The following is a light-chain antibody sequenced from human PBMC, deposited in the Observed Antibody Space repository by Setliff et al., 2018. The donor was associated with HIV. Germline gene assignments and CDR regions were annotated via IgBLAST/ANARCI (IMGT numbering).Light chain of an antibody. Sequence: QSALTQPASVSGSPGQSITISCTGTSSDIGSYDLVSWYQQYPGKAPKLMIYQATKRPSGVSNRFSGSKSGNTASLTISGLQAEDEADYYCCSNTGSNTYVFGSGTKATVL. CDR3: CSNTGSNTYV. J-gene: IGLJ1*01. CDR2: QAT. CDR1: SSDIGSYDL. V-gene: IGLV2-23*01.